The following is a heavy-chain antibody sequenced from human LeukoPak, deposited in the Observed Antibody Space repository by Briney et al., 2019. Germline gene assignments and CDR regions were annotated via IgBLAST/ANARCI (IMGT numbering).Heavy chain of an antibody. CDR3: AKDSYVSGRPLHTFDV. J-gene: IGHJ3*01. D-gene: IGHD3-10*01. V-gene: IGHV3-23*01. CDR2: ISGDGAST. Sequence: GGSLRLSCAAPGFTVSSNYMSWVRQAPGKGLEWVSGISGDGASTHYAESVKGQFTISRDNSQNTLFLQMNSLRVEDTAIYYCAKDSYVSGRPLHTFDVWGQGTMVTVSS. CDR1: GFTVSSNY.